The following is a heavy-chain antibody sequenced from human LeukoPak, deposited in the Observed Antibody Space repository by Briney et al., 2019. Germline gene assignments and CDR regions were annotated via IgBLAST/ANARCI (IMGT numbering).Heavy chain of an antibody. CDR3: ARVDCSGGSCYTSFDY. D-gene: IGHD2-15*01. Sequence: ASVKVSCKASGGTFSSYAISWVRQAPGQGLEWMGGIIPIFGTANYAQKFQGRVTITTDESTSTAYMELSSLRSEDMAVYYCARVDCSGGSCYTSFDYWGQGTLVTVSS. J-gene: IGHJ4*02. V-gene: IGHV1-69*05. CDR1: GGTFSSYA. CDR2: IIPIFGTA.